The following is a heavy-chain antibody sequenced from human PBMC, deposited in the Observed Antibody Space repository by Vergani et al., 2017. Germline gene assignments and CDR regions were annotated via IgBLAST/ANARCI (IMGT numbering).Heavy chain of an antibody. CDR3: AGVVFEYYGSGYYWYFDL. V-gene: IGHV1-69*13. CDR1: GGTFSSYA. CDR2: IIPIFGTA. Sequence: QVQLVQSGAEVKKPGSSVKVSCKASGGTFSSYAISWVRQAPGQGLEWMGGIIPIFGTANYAQKFQGRVTITADESTSTAYMELSSLRSEDTAVYYCAGVVFEYYGSGYYWYFDLWGRGTLVTVSS. J-gene: IGHJ2*01. D-gene: IGHD3-10*01.